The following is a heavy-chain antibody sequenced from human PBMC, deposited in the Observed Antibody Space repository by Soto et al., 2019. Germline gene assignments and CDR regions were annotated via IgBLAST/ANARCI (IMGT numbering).Heavy chain of an antibody. CDR2: IDGSGGIT. Sequence: QLLQSGGGLVQPGGSLTLSCAASGFTFGTTDMSWVRQAPGEGLAWVSTIDGSGGITYYADSVKGRFTISRDNSRNTVYLQMNSLRGDDTALYYWVKNSGWFNTGGQGSLVTVSS. D-gene: IGHD3-10*01. J-gene: IGHJ5*02. V-gene: IGHV3-23*01. CDR1: GFTFGTTD. CDR3: VKNSGWFNT.